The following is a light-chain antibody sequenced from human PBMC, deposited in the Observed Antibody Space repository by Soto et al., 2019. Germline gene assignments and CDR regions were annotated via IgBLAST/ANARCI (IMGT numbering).Light chain of an antibody. CDR1: NSNLGAGYD. V-gene: IGLV1-40*01. CDR3: QSYDNSLRGYV. Sequence: QSVLTQPPSVSGAPGQGVSISCTGSNSNLGAGYDVQWYQHLPGTAPTLLIYDNTNRPSGVPDRFSGSKAGTSASLAISTLQSEDEADYYCQSYDNSLRGYVFGPGTKVTVL. J-gene: IGLJ1*01. CDR2: DNT.